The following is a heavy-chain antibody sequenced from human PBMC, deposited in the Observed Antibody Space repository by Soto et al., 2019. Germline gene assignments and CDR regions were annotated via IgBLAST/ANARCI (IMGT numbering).Heavy chain of an antibody. CDR1: GASIGSGTYY. CDR3: ARGTRPDTRFGESIFDF. J-gene: IGHJ4*02. CDR2: LSHSGGT. D-gene: IGHD3-10*01. Sequence: QVPLQESGPGLVKPSQTLSLTCTVSGASIGSGTYYWHWIRQHPGKGLEWIGWLSHSGGTYYNPSLRSRMTISVATSKDQFSLRLTSVTAADTAVYYCARGTRPDTRFGESIFDFWGQGTLVTVSS. V-gene: IGHV4-31*03.